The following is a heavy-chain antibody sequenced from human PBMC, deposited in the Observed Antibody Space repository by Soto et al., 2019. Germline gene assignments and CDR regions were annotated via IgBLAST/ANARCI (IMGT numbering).Heavy chain of an antibody. CDR3: ARGGSYDFWSGYYYYYYYGMDV. J-gene: IGHJ6*02. Sequence: PSETLSLTCTVSGGSISSYYWSWIRQPPGKGLEWIGYIYYSGSTNYNPSLKSRVTISVDTSKNQFSLKLSSVTAADTAVYYCARGGSYDFWSGYYYYYYYGMDVWGQGTTVTVSS. CDR1: GGSISSYY. V-gene: IGHV4-59*01. CDR2: IYYSGST. D-gene: IGHD3-3*01.